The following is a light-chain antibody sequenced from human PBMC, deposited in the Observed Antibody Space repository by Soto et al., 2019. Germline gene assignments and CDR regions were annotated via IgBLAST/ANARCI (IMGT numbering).Light chain of an antibody. CDR1: QSISSW. CDR2: DAS. CDR3: QQYNSFSWT. Sequence: DIQMTQSPSTLSASVGDRVTITCRASQSISSWLAWYQQKPGKAPKLLIYDASSLESGVPSRFSGSGSGTEYTRPISRLQPDDFATYYCQQYNSFSWTFGQGTKVEIK. J-gene: IGKJ1*01. V-gene: IGKV1-5*01.